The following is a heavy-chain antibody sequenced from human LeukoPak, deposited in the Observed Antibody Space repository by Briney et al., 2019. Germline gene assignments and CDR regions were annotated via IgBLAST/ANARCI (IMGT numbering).Heavy chain of an antibody. CDR1: GYSFTSYW. CDR2: IYPGDSDT. V-gene: IGHV5-51*01. D-gene: IGHD3-22*01. J-gene: IGHJ3*02. Sequence: LGESLKISCKGSGYSFTSYWIGWVRQMPGKGLEWMGIIYPGDSDTRYSPSFQGQVTISADKSISTAYPQWSSLKASDTAMYYCARPDYYDSSGYYYVGAFDIWGRGTMVTVSS. CDR3: ARPDYYDSSGYYYVGAFDI.